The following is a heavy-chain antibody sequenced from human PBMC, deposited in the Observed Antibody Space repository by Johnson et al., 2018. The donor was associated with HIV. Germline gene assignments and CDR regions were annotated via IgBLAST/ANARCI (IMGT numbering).Heavy chain of an antibody. Sequence: QVQLVESGGGVVQPGGSLRLSCAGSGFTFSSSGMHWVRQAPGKGLEWVAVIWNDGSNTYYADSVKGRFTISRDNSKNTLYLQMSSLRAEDTAVYYCAKCRGLFARGAYDTWGKGTMVTVA. D-gene: IGHD3-10*01. CDR3: AKCRGLFARGAYDT. CDR1: GFTFSSSG. CDR2: IWNDGSNT. J-gene: IGHJ3*02. V-gene: IGHV3-30*02.